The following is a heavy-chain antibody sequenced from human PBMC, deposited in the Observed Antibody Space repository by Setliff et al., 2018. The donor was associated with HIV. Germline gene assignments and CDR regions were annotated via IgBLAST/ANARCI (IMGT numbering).Heavy chain of an antibody. D-gene: IGHD6-6*01. Sequence: PSETLSLTCNVSGVSMRTHYWSWVRLPPGKRLEWIGYILYSGNTNYNPSFKNRVTVSLDEAKNQFSLNLKSVTSADTAVYYCATEGREKLALFDHWGLGILVTVSS. CDR3: ATEGREKLALFDH. V-gene: IGHV4-59*11. J-gene: IGHJ4*02. CDR1: GVSMRTHY. CDR2: ILYSGNT.